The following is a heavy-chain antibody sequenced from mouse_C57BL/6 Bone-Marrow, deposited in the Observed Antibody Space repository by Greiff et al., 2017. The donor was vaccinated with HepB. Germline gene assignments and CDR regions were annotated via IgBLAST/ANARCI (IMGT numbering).Heavy chain of an antibody. Sequence: QVQLQQPGAELVMPGASVKLSCKASGYTFTSYWMHWVKQRPGQGLEWIGEIDPSDSYTNYNQKFKGKSTLTVDKSSSTAYMQFSSLTSEDSAVYYCARFDSSGLYAMDYWGQGPSVTVSS. V-gene: IGHV1-69*01. J-gene: IGHJ4*01. CDR1: GYTFTSYW. CDR2: IDPSDSYT. CDR3: ARFDSSGLYAMDY. D-gene: IGHD3-2*02.